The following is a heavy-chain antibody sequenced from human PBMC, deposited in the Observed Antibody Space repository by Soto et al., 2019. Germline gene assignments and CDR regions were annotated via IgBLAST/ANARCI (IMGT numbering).Heavy chain of an antibody. CDR1: GYTFTSYA. CDR2: INAGNGNT. CDR3: GRSIVVLLAQDS. J-gene: IGHJ4*02. Sequence: QVQLVQSGAEEKKPGASVKVSCKASGYTFTSYAMHWVRQAPGQRLEWMGWINAGNGNTKYSQKFQGRVTITRETSRGPAYRELRSLRSEDRAVIYWGRSIVVLLAQDSGGQGPLITFPS. V-gene: IGHV1-3*05. D-gene: IGHD2-21*01.